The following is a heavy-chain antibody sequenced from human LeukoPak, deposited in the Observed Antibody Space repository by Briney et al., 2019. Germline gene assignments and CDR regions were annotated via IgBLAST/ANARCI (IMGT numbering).Heavy chain of an antibody. CDR1: GYTFTSYG. CDR3: ASDDTAMVPLGAFDI. D-gene: IGHD5-18*01. Sequence: SVKVSCKASGYTFTSYGISWVRQAPGQGLEWMGRIIPILGIANYAQKFQGRVTITADKSTSTAYMELSSLRSEDTAVYYCASDDTAMVPLGAFDIWGQGTMVTVSS. J-gene: IGHJ3*02. CDR2: IIPILGIA. V-gene: IGHV1-69*04.